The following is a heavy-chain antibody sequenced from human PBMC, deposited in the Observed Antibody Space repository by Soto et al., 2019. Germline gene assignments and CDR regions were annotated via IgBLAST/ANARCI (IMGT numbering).Heavy chain of an antibody. CDR3: ARTPAVPNALRWNFFFDL. CDR2: IYTSGST. Sequence: PSETLSLTCTVSGGSISSYYWSWIRQPAGKGLEWIGRIYTSGSTNYNPSLKSRVTISVDMSKNQFSLRLTSVTAADTALYYCARTPAVPNALRWNFFFDLWGQGTRVTVPS. D-gene: IGHD2-8*01. CDR1: GGSISSYY. V-gene: IGHV4-4*07. J-gene: IGHJ4*02.